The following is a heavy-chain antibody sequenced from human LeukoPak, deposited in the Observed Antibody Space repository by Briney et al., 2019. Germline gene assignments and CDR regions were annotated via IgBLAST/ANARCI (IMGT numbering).Heavy chain of an antibody. CDR1: GYTFTGYY. D-gene: IGHD5/OR15-5a*01. J-gene: IGHJ3*02. V-gene: IGHV1-2*02. Sequence: ASVKVSCKASGYTFTGYYMHWVRQAPGQGLGWMGWINPNSGGTNYAQKFQGRVTMTRDTSISTAYMELSRPRSDDTAVYYCARVLVLDAFDIWGQGTMVTVSS. CDR2: INPNSGGT. CDR3: ARVLVLDAFDI.